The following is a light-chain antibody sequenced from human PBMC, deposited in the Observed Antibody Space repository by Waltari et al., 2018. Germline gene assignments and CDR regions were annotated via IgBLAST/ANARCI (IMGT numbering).Light chain of an antibody. V-gene: IGLV2-8*01. CDR1: SSHVGGDNY. CDR2: EVS. J-gene: IGLJ3*02. CDR3: CSYAFSSNWV. Sequence: QSALTQPPSASGSPGQSVTISCPGTSSHVGGDNYVPWYQQHPGKAPKLMIFEVSKRPSGVPDRFSGSKSGNTASLTVSGLQAEDEADYYCCSYAFSSNWVFGGGTKLTVL.